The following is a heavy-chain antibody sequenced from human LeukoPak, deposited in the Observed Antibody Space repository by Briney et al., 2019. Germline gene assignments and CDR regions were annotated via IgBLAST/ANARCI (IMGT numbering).Heavy chain of an antibody. D-gene: IGHD5-24*01. J-gene: IGHJ3*02. CDR3: ARVKRWLQLLAFDI. CDR2: INSDGSST. V-gene: IGHV3-74*01. CDR1: GFTFSRYW. Sequence: GGSLRLSCAASGFTFSRYWMHWVRQAPGKGLVWVSRINSDGSSTSYADSVKGRFTISRDNAKNTLYLQMNSLRAEDTAVYYCARVKRWLQLLAFDIWGQGTMVTVSS.